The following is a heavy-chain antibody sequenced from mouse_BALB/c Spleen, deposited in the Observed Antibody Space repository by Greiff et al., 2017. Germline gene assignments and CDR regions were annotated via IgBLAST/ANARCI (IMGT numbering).Heavy chain of an antibody. V-gene: IGHV1S137*01. D-gene: IGHD2-1*01. CDR1: GYTFTDYA. J-gene: IGHJ4*01. Sequence: VQLHQSGPELVRPGVSVKISCKGSGYTFTDYAMHWVKQSHAKSLEWIGVISTYSGNTNYNQKFKGKATMTVDKSSSTAYMELASLTSEDSAIYYYAGHYGNYNYAMDYWGQGTSVTVSS. CDR3: AGHYGNYNYAMDY. CDR2: ISTYSGNT.